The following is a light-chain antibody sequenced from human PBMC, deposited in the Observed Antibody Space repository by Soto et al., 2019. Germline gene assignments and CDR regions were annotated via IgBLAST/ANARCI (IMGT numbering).Light chain of an antibody. V-gene: IGKV3-20*01. CDR2: GAS. J-gene: IGKJ1*01. CDR3: QQYGNSQT. CDR1: LSVHNNY. Sequence: IVLTQSPGTLSLSAGERATLSCRASLSVHNNYLAWYQQKPGQAPRLLIYGASNRATGIPDRFSGSGSGTDFTLSIIRLEPEDFAVYYCQQYGNSQTFGQGNKVEI.